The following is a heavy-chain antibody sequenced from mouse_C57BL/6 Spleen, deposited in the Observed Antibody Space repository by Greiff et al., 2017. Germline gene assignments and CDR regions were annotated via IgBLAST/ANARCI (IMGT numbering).Heavy chain of an antibody. CDR1: GFTFSSYG. Sequence: EVKVVESGGDLVKPGGSLKLSCAASGFTFSSYGMSWVRQTPDKRLEWVATISSGGSYTYYPDSVKGRFTISRDNAKNTLYLQMSSLKSEDTAMYYCERQDEGMDYWGQGTSVTVSS. V-gene: IGHV5-6*01. CDR3: ERQDEGMDY. J-gene: IGHJ4*01. CDR2: ISSGGSYT.